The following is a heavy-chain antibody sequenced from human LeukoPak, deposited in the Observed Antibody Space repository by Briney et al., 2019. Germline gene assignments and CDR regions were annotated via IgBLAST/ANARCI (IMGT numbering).Heavy chain of an antibody. CDR3: ARGRYSGYKFDC. CDR2: IYYSGST. CDR1: GGSFSDVSYY. V-gene: IGHV4-31*03. Sequence: PSETLSLTCTVSGGSFSDVSYYWSWIRQHPGKGLEWIGYIYYSGSTYYNPSLKSRVTISVDTSKNQFSLKLSSVTAADTAVYYCARGRYSGYKFDCWGQGTLVTVSS. D-gene: IGHD5-12*01. J-gene: IGHJ4*02.